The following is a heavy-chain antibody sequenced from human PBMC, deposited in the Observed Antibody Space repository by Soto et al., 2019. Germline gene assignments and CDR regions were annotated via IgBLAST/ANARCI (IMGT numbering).Heavy chain of an antibody. CDR3: AKSYGVYNWNEALDY. J-gene: IGHJ4*02. V-gene: IGHV3-30-3*02. CDR2: ISYDGINK. Sequence: QVQLAESGGGVAQPGGSLRLSCAASGFTFTDFALHWVRQAPGKGLEWVAVISYDGINKDYAESVKGRFTISRDNSKNMLYLQMNSLRVEDTARYYCAKSYGVYNWNEALDYWGQGTLVTVSS. CDR1: GFTFTDFA. D-gene: IGHD1-20*01.